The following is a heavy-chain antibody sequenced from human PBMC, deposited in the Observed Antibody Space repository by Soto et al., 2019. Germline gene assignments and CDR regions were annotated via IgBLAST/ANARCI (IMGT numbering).Heavy chain of an antibody. CDR1: GFTVSSNY. J-gene: IGHJ3*02. D-gene: IGHD6-6*01. CDR2: IYSGGST. V-gene: IGHV3-53*01. Sequence: EVQLVESGGGLIQPGGSLRLSCAASGFTVSSNYMSWVRQAPGKGLEWVSVIYSGGSTYYADSVKGRFTISRDNSKNTLYLQMNSLRAEDTAVYYCATYSSSIAALSQPFDIWGQGTMVTVSS. CDR3: ATYSSSIAALSQPFDI.